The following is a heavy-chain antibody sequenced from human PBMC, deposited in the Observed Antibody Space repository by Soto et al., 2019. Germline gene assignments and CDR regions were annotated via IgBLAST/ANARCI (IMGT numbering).Heavy chain of an antibody. Sequence: QVQLVESGGGVVQPGRSLRLSCAASGFTFSTYGMHWVRQAPGKGLEWVAVISYDGSKKYYADSVKGRFTISRDNSKNTLYLQMNSLRAEDTAVYHCAKGQHCSSTSCYFYYYGTDVWDQGTTVTVSS. CDR2: ISYDGSKK. CDR3: AKGQHCSSTSCYFYYYGTDV. D-gene: IGHD2-2*01. CDR1: GFTFSTYG. V-gene: IGHV3-30*18. J-gene: IGHJ6*02.